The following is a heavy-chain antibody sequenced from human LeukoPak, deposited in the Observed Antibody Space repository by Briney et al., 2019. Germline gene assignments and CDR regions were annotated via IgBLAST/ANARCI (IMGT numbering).Heavy chain of an antibody. D-gene: IGHD2-2*02. CDR3: ARAKVGGYCSSTSCYMKRPNFDY. CDR1: GYTFTSYY. Sequence: ASVKVSCKASGYTFTSYYMHWVRQAPGQGLEWMGIINPSGGSTSYAQKLQGRVTMTRDTSTSTVYMELSSLRSEDTAVYYCARAKVGGYCSSTSCYMKRPNFDYWGQGTLVTVSS. J-gene: IGHJ4*02. V-gene: IGHV1-46*01. CDR2: INPSGGST.